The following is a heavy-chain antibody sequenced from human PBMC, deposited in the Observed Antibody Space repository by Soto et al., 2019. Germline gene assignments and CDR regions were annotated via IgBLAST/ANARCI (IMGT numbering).Heavy chain of an antibody. D-gene: IGHD1-26*01. J-gene: IGHJ4*02. CDR3: ARTKRWERPFDY. Sequence: GGSLRLSCAASGFTVSSNYMSWVRQAPGKGLEWVSVIYSGGSTYYADSVKGRFTISRDNSKNTLYLQMNSLRAEDTAVYYCARTKRWERPFDYWGQGTLVTVSS. CDR1: GFTVSSNY. CDR2: IYSGGST. V-gene: IGHV3-53*01.